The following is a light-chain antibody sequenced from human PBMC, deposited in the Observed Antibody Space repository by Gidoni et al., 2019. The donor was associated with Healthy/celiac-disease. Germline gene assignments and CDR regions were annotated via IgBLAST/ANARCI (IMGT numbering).Light chain of an antibody. Sequence: QSALTQPASVSGSPGQSITISCTGTSSDVGSYNLVSWYQQHPDKGPKLMIYEGSKRPLGVSNRFSGSKSGNTASLTISGLQAEDEADYYCCSYAGSSTWVFGGGTKLTVL. CDR2: EGS. V-gene: IGLV2-23*01. CDR1: SSDVGSYNL. CDR3: CSYAGSSTWV. J-gene: IGLJ3*02.